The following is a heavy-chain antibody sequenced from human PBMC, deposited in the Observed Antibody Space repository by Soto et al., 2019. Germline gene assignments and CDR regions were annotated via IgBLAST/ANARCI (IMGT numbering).Heavy chain of an antibody. CDR1: GGTFSSYA. CDR3: ARSYDSSGYYYYHNWFDP. D-gene: IGHD3-22*01. V-gene: IGHV1-69*13. Sequence: GASVKVSCKASGGTFSSYAISWVRQAPGQGLEWMGGIIPIFGTANYAQKLQGRVTMTADASTSTAYMELRSLRSDDTAVYYCARSYDSSGYYYYHNWFDPWGQGTLVTVSS. J-gene: IGHJ5*02. CDR2: IIPIFGTA.